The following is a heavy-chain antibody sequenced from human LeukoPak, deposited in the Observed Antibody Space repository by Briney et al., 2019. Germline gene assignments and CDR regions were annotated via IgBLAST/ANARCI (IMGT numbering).Heavy chain of an antibody. CDR2: ISYDGSNK. CDR1: GFTFSSYA. V-gene: IGHV3-30*04. CDR3: ARSTVTQERYFDY. J-gene: IGHJ4*02. D-gene: IGHD4-17*01. Sequence: TGRSLRLSCAASGFTFSSYAMHWVCQAPGKGLEWVAVISYDGSNKYYADSVKGRFTISRDNSKNTLYLQMNSLRAEDTAVYYCARSTVTQERYFDYWGQGTLVTVSS.